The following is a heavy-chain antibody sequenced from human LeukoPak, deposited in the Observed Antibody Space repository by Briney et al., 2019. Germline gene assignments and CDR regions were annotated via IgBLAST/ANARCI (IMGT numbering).Heavy chain of an antibody. J-gene: IGHJ5*02. CDR2: IYYSGST. V-gene: IGHV4-59*12. D-gene: IGHD4-17*01. CDR3: AREIIRFRFDP. Sequence: PSETLSLTCTVSDGSISNYYWSWIRQPPGKGLEWIGYIYYSGSTDYNPSLKSRVTMSVDRSKNQFSLKLSSVTAADTAVYYCAREIIRFRFDPWGQGTLVTVSS. CDR1: DGSISNYY.